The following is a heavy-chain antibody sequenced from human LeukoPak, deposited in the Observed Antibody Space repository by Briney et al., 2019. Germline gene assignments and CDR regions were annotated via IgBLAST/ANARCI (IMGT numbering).Heavy chain of an antibody. V-gene: IGHV4-39*07. CDR3: ARGHLPKYYDFWSGYYTGLYCFDY. CDR2: IYYSGST. CDR1: GGSISSSSYY. D-gene: IGHD3-3*01. Sequence: SETLSLTCTVSGGSISSSSYYWGWIRQPPGKGLEWIGSIYYSGSTYYNPSLKSRVTISVDTSKNQFSLKLSSVAAADTAVYYCARGHLPKYYDFWSGYYTGLYCFDYWGQGTLVTVSS. J-gene: IGHJ4*02.